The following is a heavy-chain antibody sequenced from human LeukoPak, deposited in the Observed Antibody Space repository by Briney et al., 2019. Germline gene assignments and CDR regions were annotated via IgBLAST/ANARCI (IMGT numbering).Heavy chain of an antibody. Sequence: SETPSLTCTVSGGSISSYYWSWIRQPPGKGLEWIGYIYYSGSTNYNPSLKSRVTISVDTSRNQFSLKLSSVTAADTAVYYCARNSLWFDPWGQGTLVTVSS. CDR3: ARNSLWFDP. J-gene: IGHJ5*02. V-gene: IGHV4-59*08. CDR1: GGSISSYY. CDR2: IYYSGST.